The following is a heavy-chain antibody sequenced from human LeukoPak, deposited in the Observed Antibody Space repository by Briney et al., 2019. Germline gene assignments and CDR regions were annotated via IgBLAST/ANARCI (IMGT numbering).Heavy chain of an antibody. CDR1: GYTFTSYG. Sequence: VASVKVSCKASGYTFTSYGISWVRQAPGQGLEWMGWISAYNGNTNYAQKLQGRVTMTTDTSTSTAYMELRSLRSDDTAVYYCARDRGSSSWYPGGWFDPWGQGTLVTVSS. CDR3: ARDRGSSSWYPGGWFDP. D-gene: IGHD6-13*01. J-gene: IGHJ5*02. V-gene: IGHV1-18*01. CDR2: ISAYNGNT.